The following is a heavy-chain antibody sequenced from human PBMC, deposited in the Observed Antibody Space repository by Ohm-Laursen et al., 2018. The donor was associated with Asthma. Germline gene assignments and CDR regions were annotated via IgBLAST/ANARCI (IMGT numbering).Heavy chain of an antibody. Sequence: SVKVSCKVSGYTLTELSMHWVRQAPGKGLEWMGGFDPEDGETIYAQKFQGRVTMTRNTSISTAYMELSSLRSEDTAVYYCAKAFDIWGQGTMVTVSS. CDR3: AKAFDI. V-gene: IGHV1-24*01. CDR2: FDPEDGET. J-gene: IGHJ3*02. CDR1: GYTLTELS.